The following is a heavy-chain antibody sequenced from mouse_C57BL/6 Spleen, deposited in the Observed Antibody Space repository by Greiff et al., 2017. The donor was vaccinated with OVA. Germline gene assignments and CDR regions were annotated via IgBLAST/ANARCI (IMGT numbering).Heavy chain of an antibody. J-gene: IGHJ4*01. CDR3: AQEELGYYYAMDY. D-gene: IGHD4-1*01. V-gene: IGHV2-3*01. CDR1: GFSLTSYG. CDR2: ICSDGST. Sequence: VQLQESGPGLVAPSQSLSITCTVSGFSLTSYGVSWVRQPPGKGLEWLGVICSDGSTNYHSALIYRLSISKDNSKSQVFLKLNSLQTDDTATYYCAQEELGYYYAMDYWGQGTSVTVSS.